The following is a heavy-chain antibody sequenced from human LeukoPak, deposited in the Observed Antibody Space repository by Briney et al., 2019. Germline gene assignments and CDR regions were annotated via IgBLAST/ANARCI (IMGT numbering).Heavy chain of an antibody. Sequence: GESLRLSCATSGFTFSSYAMDWVRQAPGKGLEWVSSISSGGNYKYYGDSVWGRFTISRDDAKNSLYLEMNSLRAEDTAVYYCARDTRQASVTNFDSWGQGTLVIVS. CDR1: GFTFSSYA. D-gene: IGHD4-17*01. CDR3: ARDTRQASVTNFDS. V-gene: IGHV3-21*06. CDR2: ISSGGNYK. J-gene: IGHJ4*02.